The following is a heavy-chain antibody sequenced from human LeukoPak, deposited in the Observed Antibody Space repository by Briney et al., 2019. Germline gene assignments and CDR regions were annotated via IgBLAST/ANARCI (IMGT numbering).Heavy chain of an antibody. Sequence: SETLSLTCTVSGDSLSSYYWSWIRQPPGKGLEWIGYIYYSGSTNYNPSLKSRVTISVDTSKNQFSLKLSSVTAADTAVYYCARGYNWNDMDVWGKGTTVTISS. CDR1: GDSLSSYY. CDR3: ARGYNWNDMDV. CDR2: IYYSGST. D-gene: IGHD1-20*01. J-gene: IGHJ6*03. V-gene: IGHV4-59*01.